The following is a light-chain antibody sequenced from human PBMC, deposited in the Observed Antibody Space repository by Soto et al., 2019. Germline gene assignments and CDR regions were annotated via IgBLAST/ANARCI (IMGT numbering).Light chain of an antibody. Sequence: DIQMTQSPSTLSASVGDRVTITCRASQSISSWLAWYQQKPGKAPKLLIYDASSLESGVPSRFSGSGSGTEFTLTISSLQPYDFATYYCQQYPIFGPGTKVDIK. CDR2: DAS. V-gene: IGKV1-5*01. CDR3: QQYPI. CDR1: QSISSW. J-gene: IGKJ3*01.